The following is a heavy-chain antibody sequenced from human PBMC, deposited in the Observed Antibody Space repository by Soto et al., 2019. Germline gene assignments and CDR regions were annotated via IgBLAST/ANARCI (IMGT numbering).Heavy chain of an antibody. Sequence: PSETLSLTFAVYGESFSGYYWSWIRQPPGKGLEWIGEINHSGSTNYNPSLKSRVTISVDTSKNQFSLKLSSVTAADTALYYCARYTVTTEYYFDYWGQGILVTVSS. J-gene: IGHJ4*02. V-gene: IGHV4-34*01. D-gene: IGHD4-17*01. CDR2: INHSGST. CDR1: GESFSGYY. CDR3: ARYTVTTEYYFDY.